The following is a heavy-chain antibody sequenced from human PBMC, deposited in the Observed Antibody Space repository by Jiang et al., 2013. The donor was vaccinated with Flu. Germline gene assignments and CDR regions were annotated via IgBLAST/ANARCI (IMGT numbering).Heavy chain of an antibody. D-gene: IGHD2-15*01. Sequence: QTLSLTRAISGDSVSSNSAAWNWIRQSPSRGLEWLGRTYYRSKWYNEYAASVKSRITINPDTSKNQFSLHLNSVTPEDTAVYYCARDPGDCSGGSCYSRGFDYWGQGSLITVSS. J-gene: IGHJ4*02. CDR3: ARDPGDCSGGSCYSRGFDY. V-gene: IGHV6-1*01. CDR1: GDSVSSNSAA. CDR2: TYYRSKWYN.